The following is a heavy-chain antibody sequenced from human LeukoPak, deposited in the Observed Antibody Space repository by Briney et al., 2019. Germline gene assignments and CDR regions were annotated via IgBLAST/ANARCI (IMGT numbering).Heavy chain of an antibody. V-gene: IGHV4-31*03. D-gene: IGHD5-12*01. Sequence: SETLSLTCTVSAGSISGGDYYWTWVRQHPGKGLEWIGYIYYSGSTDYNPSLKSRVTISIDTSKNQFSLKLSSVTAADTAVYYCVGVALRTMNAFDIWGQGTMVTVSS. CDR3: VGVALRTMNAFDI. CDR2: IYYSGST. CDR1: AGSISGGDYY. J-gene: IGHJ3*02.